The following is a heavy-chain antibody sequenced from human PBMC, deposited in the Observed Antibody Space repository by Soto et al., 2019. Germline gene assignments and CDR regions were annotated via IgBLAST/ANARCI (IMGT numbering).Heavy chain of an antibody. J-gene: IGHJ4*02. CDR1: DFSLTNPRMG. Sequence: QVPLKEPGPVLLKPTDTLTLTCVVADFSLTNPRMGVSWIRQPPGKALEWLAHILSNDVKSYSTSLSNRLTVSKDTSNRQVALTLTDVDPEDTATYYCARVSALVLTASSSLDSWGQGTLVTVSS. V-gene: IGHV2-26*01. CDR3: ARVSALVLTASSSLDS. CDR2: ILSNDVK. D-gene: IGHD2-21*02.